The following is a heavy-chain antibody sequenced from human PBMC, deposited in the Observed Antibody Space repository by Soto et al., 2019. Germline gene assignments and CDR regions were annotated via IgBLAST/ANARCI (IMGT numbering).Heavy chain of an antibody. Sequence: QVQLVQSGAEVKKPGSSVKVSCKASGGTFSSYAISWVRQAPGQGLEWMGGIIPIFGTANYAQKFQGRVTITADESTSTAYMELSSLRSEDTAVYYCARDLGSYSLYYYYGMDVWGQGTTVTVSS. CDR2: IIPIFGTA. CDR3: ARDLGSYSLYYYYGMDV. J-gene: IGHJ6*02. D-gene: IGHD3-10*01. CDR1: GGTFSSYA. V-gene: IGHV1-69*01.